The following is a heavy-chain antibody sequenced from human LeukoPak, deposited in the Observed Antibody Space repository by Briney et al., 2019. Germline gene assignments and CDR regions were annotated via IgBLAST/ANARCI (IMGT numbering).Heavy chain of an antibody. V-gene: IGHV1-2*02. J-gene: IGHJ5*02. CDR3: SRGYYDTSGYYFSDSWFDP. CDR2: INPNSAGT. CDR1: GYTFTGYY. Sequence: ASVRVSCKASGYTFTGYYMHWVRQAPGQGLEWMGWINPNSAGTHYAQKSQGRVTMTRDTSISTAFMELSRLRSDDTAVYYCSRGYYDTSGYYFSDSWFDPWGQGTLVTVSS. D-gene: IGHD3-22*01.